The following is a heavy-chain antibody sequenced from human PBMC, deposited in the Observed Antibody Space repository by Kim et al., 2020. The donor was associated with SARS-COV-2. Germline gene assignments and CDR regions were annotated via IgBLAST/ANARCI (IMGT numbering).Heavy chain of an antibody. CDR3: AKGRTVDY. J-gene: IGHJ4*02. CDR2: GVTT. V-gene: IGHV3-23*01. Sequence: GVTTYYADSVKCRFTISRDNSKNTLSLQMNSLRAEDTAVYYCAKGRTVDYLGQGTLVTV.